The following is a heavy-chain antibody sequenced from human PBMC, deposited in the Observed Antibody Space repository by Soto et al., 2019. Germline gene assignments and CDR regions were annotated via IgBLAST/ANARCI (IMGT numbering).Heavy chain of an antibody. J-gene: IGHJ5*02. D-gene: IGHD3-10*01. Sequence: PEGCLRVSCVASGFIFSSFSMNWVRQAPGKGLEWVSSINTNGRAVFHADSVKGRLTISRDNAKNSLYLDMNSLRAEDTAVYYCARIFFSSGTIRALDNGSAPWGNGTSVPVS. V-gene: IGHV3-21*01. CDR2: INTNGRAV. CDR1: GFIFSSFS. CDR3: ARIFFSSGTIRALDNGSAP.